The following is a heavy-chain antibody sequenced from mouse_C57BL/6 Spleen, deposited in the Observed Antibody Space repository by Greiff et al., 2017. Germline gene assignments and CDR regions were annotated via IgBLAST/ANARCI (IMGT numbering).Heavy chain of an antibody. CDR3: ASTEYGYGAHYYAMDY. J-gene: IGHJ4*01. CDR2: INPNNGGT. V-gene: IGHV1-26*01. D-gene: IGHD2-2*01. CDR1: GYTFTDYY. Sequence: VQLQQSGPELVKPGASVKISCKASGYTFTDYYMNWVKQSHGKSLEWIGDINPNNGGTSYNQKFKGKATLTVDKSSSTVYMELRRLTSEDSAVYYCASTEYGYGAHYYAMDYWGQGTSVTVSS.